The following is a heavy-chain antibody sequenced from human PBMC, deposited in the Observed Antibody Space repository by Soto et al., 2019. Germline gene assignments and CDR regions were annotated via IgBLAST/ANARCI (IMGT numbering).Heavy chain of an antibody. D-gene: IGHD3-3*01. CDR2: INPNSGGT. J-gene: IGHJ5*02. CDR1: GYTFTGYY. CDR3: AREDFWSGYYTGWFDP. Sequence: ASVKVSCKASGYTFTGYYMHWVLQAPGQGLEWMGWINPNSGGTNYAQKFQGWVTMTRDTSISTAYMELSRLRSDDTAVYYCAREDFWSGYYTGWFDPWGQGTLVTVSS. V-gene: IGHV1-2*04.